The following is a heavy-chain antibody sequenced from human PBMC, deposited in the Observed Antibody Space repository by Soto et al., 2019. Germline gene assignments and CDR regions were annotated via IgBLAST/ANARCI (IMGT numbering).Heavy chain of an antibody. CDR2: TRHKVENYNT. J-gene: IGHJ3*02. CDR3: ARLTGPRLVRGSMTFDI. CDR1: GFSFSDHY. Sequence: HPGGSLRLSCAASGFSFSDHYMEWVRQAPGKGLEWVGRTRHKVENYNTEYAASVKGRFTISRDASKNSLYLQMNSLKTEDTAVNFCARLTGPRLVRGSMTFDIWGQGTMVTVSS. D-gene: IGHD3-10*01. V-gene: IGHV3-72*01.